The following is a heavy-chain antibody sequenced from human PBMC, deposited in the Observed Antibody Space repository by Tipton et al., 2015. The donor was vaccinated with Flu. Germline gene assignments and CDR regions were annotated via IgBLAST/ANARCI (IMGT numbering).Heavy chain of an antibody. CDR3: ARDYGDLNWFDP. Sequence: TLSLTCTVSGGSISSSSYYWTWIRQPAGKGLEWIGQIYTSGSTKYNPSLKSRVTMSLDTSKNHFSLKLSSVTAADTAMYSCARDYGDLNWFDPWGQGTLVTVSS. CDR1: GGSISSSSYY. V-gene: IGHV4-61*09. J-gene: IGHJ5*02. D-gene: IGHD4-17*01. CDR2: IYTSGST.